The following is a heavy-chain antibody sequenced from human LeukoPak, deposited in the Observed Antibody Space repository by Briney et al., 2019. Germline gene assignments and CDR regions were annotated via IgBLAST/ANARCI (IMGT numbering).Heavy chain of an antibody. D-gene: IGHD3-22*01. CDR1: GGSFSGYY. J-gene: IGHJ4*02. CDR2: INHSGST. V-gene: IGHV4-34*01. CDR3: ARRSAYYDSSGTPNLFDY. Sequence: PSETLSLTCAVYGGSFSGYYRSWIRQPPGKGLEWIGEINHSGSTNYNPSLKSRVTISVDTSKNQFSLKLSSVTAADTAVYYCARRSAYYDSSGTPNLFDYWGQGTLVTVSS.